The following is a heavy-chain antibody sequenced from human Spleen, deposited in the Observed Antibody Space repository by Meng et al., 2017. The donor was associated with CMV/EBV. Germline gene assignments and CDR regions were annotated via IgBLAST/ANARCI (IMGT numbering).Heavy chain of an antibody. V-gene: IGHV3-21*01. D-gene: IGHD6-19*01. CDR3: ATAIAMAANY. CDR1: GFTFSSYS. J-gene: IGHJ4*02. Sequence: GESLKISCAASGFTFSSYSMNWVRQAPGKGLEWVSSISSSSSYIYYADSVKGRFTISRNNAKNSLYLQMNSLRAEDTAVYYCATAIAMAANYWGQGTLVTVSS. CDR2: ISSSSSYI.